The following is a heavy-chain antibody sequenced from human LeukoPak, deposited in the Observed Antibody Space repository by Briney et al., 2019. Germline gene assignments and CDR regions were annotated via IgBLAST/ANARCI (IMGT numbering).Heavy chain of an antibody. V-gene: IGHV3-30*04. CDR2: ISYDGSNK. Sequence: GGSLRLSCAASGFTFSSYAMHWVRQAPGKGLEWVAVISYDGSNKYYADSVKGRFTISRDNSKNTLYLQMNSLRTEDTAVYYCARVGQWLDYLDYWGLGTLVTVSS. CDR1: GFTFSSYA. CDR3: ARVGQWLDYLDY. D-gene: IGHD6-19*01. J-gene: IGHJ4*02.